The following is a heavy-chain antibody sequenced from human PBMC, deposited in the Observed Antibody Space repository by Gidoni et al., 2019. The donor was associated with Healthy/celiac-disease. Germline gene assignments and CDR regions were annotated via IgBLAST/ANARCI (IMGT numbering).Heavy chain of an antibody. V-gene: IGHV4-30-4*01. CDR3: ARDIRAYGDYDGFGWFDP. D-gene: IGHD4-17*01. CDR2: IYYSGST. J-gene: IGHJ5*02. CDR1: GGSISSGDYY. Sequence: QVQLQESGPGLVKPSQTLSLTCPVSGGSISSGDYYWSWIRQPPGKGLEWIGYIYYSGSTYYNPSLKSRVTISVDTSKNQFSLKLSSVTAADTAVYYCARDIRAYGDYDGFGWFDPWGQGTLVTVSS.